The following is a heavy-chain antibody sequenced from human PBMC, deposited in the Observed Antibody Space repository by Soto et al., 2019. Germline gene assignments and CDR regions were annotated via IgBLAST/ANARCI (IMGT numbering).Heavy chain of an antibody. V-gene: IGHV3-33*01. D-gene: IGHD2-15*01. Sequence: QVQLVESGGGVVQPGRSLRLSCAASGFTFSSYGMHWVRQAPGKGLEWVAVIWYDGSNKYYADSVKGRFTISRDNSKNTLYLQMNSLRAEDTAVYYCARDGDIVVVGAYFDYWGQGTLVTVSS. J-gene: IGHJ4*02. CDR1: GFTFSSYG. CDR3: ARDGDIVVVGAYFDY. CDR2: IWYDGSNK.